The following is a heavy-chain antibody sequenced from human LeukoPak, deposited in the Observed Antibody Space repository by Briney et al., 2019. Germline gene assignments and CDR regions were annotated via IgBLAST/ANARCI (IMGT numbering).Heavy chain of an antibody. V-gene: IGHV4-39*07. J-gene: IGHJ6*02. CDR3: ARGDVVVVAATYYYYGMDV. Sequence: SETLSLTCTVSDDSISSSSYYWGWIRQPPGKGLEWIGSIYYSGSTYYNPSLKSRVTISVDTSKNQFSLKLSSVTAADTAVYYCARGDVVVVAATYYYYGMDVWGQGTTVTVSS. CDR1: DDSISSSSYY. D-gene: IGHD2-15*01. CDR2: IYYSGST.